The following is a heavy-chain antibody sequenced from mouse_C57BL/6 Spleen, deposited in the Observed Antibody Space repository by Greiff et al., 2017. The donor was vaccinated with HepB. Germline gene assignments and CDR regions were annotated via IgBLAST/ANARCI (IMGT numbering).Heavy chain of an antibody. CDR3: ASGGFYYYGSSGY. CDR2: INPNNGGT. CDR1: GYTFTDYY. J-gene: IGHJ2*01. Sequence: EVQLQQSGPELVKPGASVKISCKASGYTFTDYYMNWVKQSHGKSLEWIGDINPNNGGTSYNQKFKGKATLTVDKSSSTAYMELRSLTSEDSAVYYCASGGFYYYGSSGYWGQGTTLTVSS. V-gene: IGHV1-26*01. D-gene: IGHD1-1*01.